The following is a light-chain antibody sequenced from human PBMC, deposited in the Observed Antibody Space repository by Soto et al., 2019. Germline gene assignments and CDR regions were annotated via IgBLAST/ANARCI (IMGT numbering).Light chain of an antibody. V-gene: IGLV2-14*03. CDR2: DVT. J-gene: IGLJ1*01. CDR3: SSYTPTNTEV. Sequence: SALTQPASVSRSHGQSISISCIGTSSDGGAFNYVSWYQHHPGKAPQLIIYDVTSRPSGGSNRFSASKSGNTASLTISVLQAEDEADYYCSSYTPTNTEVFGSGTKVPVL. CDR1: SSDGGAFNY.